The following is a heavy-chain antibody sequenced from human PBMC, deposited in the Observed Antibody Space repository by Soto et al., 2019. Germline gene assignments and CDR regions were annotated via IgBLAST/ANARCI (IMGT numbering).Heavy chain of an antibody. V-gene: IGHV2-5*02. CDR3: AHKPTLGYGSSTSWYSTWFDP. D-gene: IGHD2-2*02. CDR2: IYWDDDK. J-gene: IGHJ5*02. CDR1: GFSLSTSGVG. Sequence: SGPTLVNPTQTLTLTCTFSGFSLSTSGVGVGWIRQPPGKALEWLALIYWDDDKRYSPSLKSRLTITKDTSKNQVVLTMTNMDPVDTATYYCAHKPTLGYGSSTSWYSTWFDPWGKGTLVTVSS.